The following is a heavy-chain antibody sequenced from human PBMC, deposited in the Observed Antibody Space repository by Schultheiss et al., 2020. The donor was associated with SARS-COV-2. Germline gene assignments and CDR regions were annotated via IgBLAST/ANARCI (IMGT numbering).Heavy chain of an antibody. CDR2: ISGSGGST. Sequence: GGSLRLSCAASGFTFSSYAMSWVRQAPGKGLEWVSAISGSGGSTYYADSVKGRFTISRDNAKNSLYLQMNSLRAEDKAVYYCATLPTVTTLRFPYYYGMDVWGQGTTVTVSS. J-gene: IGHJ6*02. D-gene: IGHD4-17*01. V-gene: IGHV3-23*01. CDR3: ATLPTVTTLRFPYYYGMDV. CDR1: GFTFSSYA.